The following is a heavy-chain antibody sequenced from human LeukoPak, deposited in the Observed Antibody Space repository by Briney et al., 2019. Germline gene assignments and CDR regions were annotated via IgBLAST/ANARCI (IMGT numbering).Heavy chain of an antibody. CDR2: ISGSGGST. J-gene: IGHJ5*01. CDR1: GFTFSSYA. D-gene: IGHD6-19*01. CDR3: AKRGAYSSGWFDY. V-gene: IGHV3-23*01. Sequence: GGSLRLSCAASGFTFSSYAMSWVRQAPGKGLEWVSAISGSGGSTYYADSVKGRFTISRDSSKNTLYLQMNSLRAEDTAVYYCAKRGAYSSGWFDYWGQGTLVTVSS.